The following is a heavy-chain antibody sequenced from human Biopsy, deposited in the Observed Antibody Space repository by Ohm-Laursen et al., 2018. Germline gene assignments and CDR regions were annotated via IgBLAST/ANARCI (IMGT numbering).Heavy chain of an antibody. D-gene: IGHD3-3*01. CDR1: GGPSSNYA. J-gene: IGHJ4*02. V-gene: IGHV1-69*04. CDR3: AADADGYYTEFDY. CDR2: IVPVLGHL. Sequence: AASVKVSCKASGGPSSNYAFSWVRQAPGQGLEWVGRIVPVLGHLNYAQRFQGGVSITADKSTSYVFMELSRLTSGDTAVYYCAADADGYYTEFDYWGPGTLVTVSS.